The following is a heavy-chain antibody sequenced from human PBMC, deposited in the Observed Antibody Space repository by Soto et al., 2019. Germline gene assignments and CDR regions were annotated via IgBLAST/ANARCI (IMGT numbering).Heavy chain of an antibody. Sequence: EVQLVESGGGLVKPGGSLRLSCAASGFTFSSYSMNWVRQAPGKGLEWVSSISSSSSYIYYADSVKGRFTISRDNAKNSLYLQMNSLRAEDTAVYYCARAIVGATMAYYFDYWGQGTLVTVSS. J-gene: IGHJ4*02. CDR1: GFTFSSYS. CDR3: ARAIVGATMAYYFDY. CDR2: ISSSSSYI. D-gene: IGHD1-26*01. V-gene: IGHV3-21*01.